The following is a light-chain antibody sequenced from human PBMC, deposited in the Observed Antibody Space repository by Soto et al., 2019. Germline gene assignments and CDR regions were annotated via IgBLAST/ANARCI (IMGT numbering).Light chain of an antibody. J-gene: IGLJ2*01. CDR3: SSYTSSSTLVV. V-gene: IGLV2-14*01. CDR2: DVS. CDR1: SSDVGGYKY. Sequence: QSALTQPASVSGSPGQSITISCTGTSSDVGGYKYVSWYQQHPGKAPKLMISDVSNRPSGVSNRFSGSKSGNTASLTISGLQAEDEAEYYCSSYTSSSTLVVFGGGTKLTVL.